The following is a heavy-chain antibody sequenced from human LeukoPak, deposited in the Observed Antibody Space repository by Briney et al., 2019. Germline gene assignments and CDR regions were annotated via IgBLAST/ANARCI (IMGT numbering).Heavy chain of an antibody. CDR2: ISGSGGST. D-gene: IGHD4-23*01. Sequence: GGSLRLSCAASGFTFSSYAMSWVRQAPGKGLEWVSAISGSGGSTYYADSVKGRSTISRDNSKNTLYLQMNSLRAEDTAVYYCAKLGNSNPLRLPFDYWGQGTLVTVSS. J-gene: IGHJ4*02. CDR1: GFTFSSYA. V-gene: IGHV3-23*01. CDR3: AKLGNSNPLRLPFDY.